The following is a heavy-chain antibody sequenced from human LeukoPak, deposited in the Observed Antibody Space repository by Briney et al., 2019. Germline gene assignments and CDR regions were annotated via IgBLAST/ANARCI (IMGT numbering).Heavy chain of an antibody. D-gene: IGHD5-24*01. V-gene: IGHV3-74*03. J-gene: IGHJ4*02. CDR3: ARDRDGYNY. Sequence: GGSLRLSCAASGFTFSSYLMHWVRQAPGKGLVWVSRINSDGSTIKYADSVKGRFTISRDNAKNTLYLQMNSLRAEDTAVYYCARDRDGYNYWGQGTLVTVSS. CDR1: GFTFSSYL. CDR2: INSDGSTI.